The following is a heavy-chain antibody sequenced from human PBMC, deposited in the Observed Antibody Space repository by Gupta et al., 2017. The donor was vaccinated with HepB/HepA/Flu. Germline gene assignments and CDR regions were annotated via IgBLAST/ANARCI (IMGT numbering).Heavy chain of an antibody. D-gene: IGHD3-22*01. CDR1: GFTFSSYA. J-gene: IGHJ4*02. V-gene: IGHV3-23*01. CDR3: AKLSRSNYYDSSGYPIPLYLDY. Sequence: EVQLLESGGGLVQPGGSLRLSCAASGFTFSSYAMSWVRQAPGKGLEWVSAISGSGGSTYYADSVKGRFTISRDNSKNTLYLQMNSLRAEDTAVYYCAKLSRSNYYDSSGYPIPLYLDYWGQGTLVTVSS. CDR2: ISGSGGST.